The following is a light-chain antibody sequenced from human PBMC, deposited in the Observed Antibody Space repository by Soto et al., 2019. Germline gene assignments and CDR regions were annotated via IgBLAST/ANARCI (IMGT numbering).Light chain of an antibody. J-gene: IGKJ2*01. V-gene: IGKV3-15*01. Sequence: VVTQSPVTLSVSPGERVTLSCRASQSVDSDVAWFQHKPGQAPRLLIYGASTRAAGIPARFSGSGYETDFTFTISGLEPEDSATYFGQQYNNWVRGTFVQGTKLEIK. CDR2: GAS. CDR3: QQYNNWVRGT. CDR1: QSVDSD.